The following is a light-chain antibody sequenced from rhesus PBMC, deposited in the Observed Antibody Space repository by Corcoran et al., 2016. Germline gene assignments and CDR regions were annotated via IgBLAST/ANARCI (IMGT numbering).Light chain of an antibody. CDR1: SSDIGGYNY. J-gene: IGLJ1*01. Sequence: QAALTQPRSVSGSPGQSVTISCTGTSSDIGGYNYVSWYQQHPGTAPKLMIYEVSKRPSGVSDRFSGSKSGNTASLTISGLQAEDEADYYCSSYAGSNILIFGTGTRLTVL. CDR3: SSYAGSNILI. CDR2: EVS. V-gene: IGLV2-32*02.